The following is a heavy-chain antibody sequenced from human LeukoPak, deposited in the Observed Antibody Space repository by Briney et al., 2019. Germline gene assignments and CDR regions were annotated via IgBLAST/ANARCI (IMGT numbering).Heavy chain of an antibody. CDR2: ISGSGGST. CDR3: AKRQTPSTTFGPIDY. V-gene: IGHV3-23*01. CDR1: GVAFSSYA. J-gene: IGHJ4*02. D-gene: IGHD2/OR15-2a*01. Sequence: GGSLRLSCAASGVAFSSYAMSWVRQAPGKGLEWVSAISGSGGSTYYADSVKGRFTISRDNSKNTLYLQMNSLRAEDTAVYYCAKRQTPSTTFGPIDYWGQGTLVTVSS.